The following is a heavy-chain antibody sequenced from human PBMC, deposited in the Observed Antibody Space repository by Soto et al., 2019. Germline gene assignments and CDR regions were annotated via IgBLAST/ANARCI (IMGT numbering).Heavy chain of an antibody. CDR3: ARDMGEGSPFYYMDV. J-gene: IGHJ6*03. D-gene: IGHD3-10*01. V-gene: IGHV1-2*07. CDR2: IKPNTGGT. Sequence: QVQLVQSGAEVKKPGASVKVYCKPSGYTFTGYYVHWVRQAPGPGLEGMGWIKPNTGGTNSAHRLQGRGTMTRDTPISTAYMERSSLTSDNTALDDCARDMGEGSPFYYMDVWGKGTTVT. CDR1: GYTFTGYY.